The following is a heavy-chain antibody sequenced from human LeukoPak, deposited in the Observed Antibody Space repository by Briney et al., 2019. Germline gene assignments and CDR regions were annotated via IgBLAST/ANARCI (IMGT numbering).Heavy chain of an antibody. CDR1: GFTFSSYG. CDR2: IWYDGSNK. V-gene: IGHV3-33*06. D-gene: IGHD2-15*01. J-gene: IGHJ6*03. Sequence: GGSLRLSCAASGFTFSSYGMHWVRQAPGKGLEWVAVIWYDGSNKYYADSVKGRFTISRDNSKSTLYLQMNSLRAEDTAVYYCAKDQRELVVVAATQTYYYYMDVWGKGTTVTVSS. CDR3: AKDQRELVVVAATQTYYYYMDV.